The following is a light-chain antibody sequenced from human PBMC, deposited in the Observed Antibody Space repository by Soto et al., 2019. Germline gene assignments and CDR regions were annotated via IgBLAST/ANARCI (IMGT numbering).Light chain of an antibody. Sequence: EIVLTQSPGTLSLSPGERATLSCRASQSVDSTYLAWYQQKPDQSPRLLIYATSTRAAGIPDRFSGSGSGTDFTLTISRLEPDDVAVYYCQQYGRTFGQGTKLEIK. CDR1: QSVDSTY. CDR3: QQYGRT. CDR2: ATS. J-gene: IGKJ2*01. V-gene: IGKV3-20*01.